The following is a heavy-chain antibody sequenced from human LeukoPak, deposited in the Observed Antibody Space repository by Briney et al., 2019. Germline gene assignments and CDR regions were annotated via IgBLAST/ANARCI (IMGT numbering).Heavy chain of an antibody. Sequence: SETLSLTCTVSGGSISGYYWGWIRQPPGKGLEWIGSIYYSGSTYYNPSLKSRVTISVDTSKNQFSLKLSSVTAADTAVYYCARVSRQIDAFDIWGQGTMVTVSS. J-gene: IGHJ3*02. CDR2: IYYSGST. CDR3: ARVSRQIDAFDI. V-gene: IGHV4-39*01. CDR1: GGSISGYY.